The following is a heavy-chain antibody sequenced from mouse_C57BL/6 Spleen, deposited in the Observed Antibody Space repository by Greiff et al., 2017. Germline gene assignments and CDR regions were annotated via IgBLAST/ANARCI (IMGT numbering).Heavy chain of an antibody. J-gene: IGHJ4*01. CDR2: SRNKANDYTT. D-gene: IGHD2-3*01. Sequence: EVQGVESGGGLVQSGRSLRLSCATSGFTFSDFYMEWVRQAPGKGLEWIAASRNKANDYTTEYSASVKGRFIVSRDTSQSILYLQMNALRAEDTAIYYCARERWPHSYAMDYWGQGTSVTVSS. CDR3: ARERWPHSYAMDY. V-gene: IGHV7-1*01. CDR1: GFTFSDFY.